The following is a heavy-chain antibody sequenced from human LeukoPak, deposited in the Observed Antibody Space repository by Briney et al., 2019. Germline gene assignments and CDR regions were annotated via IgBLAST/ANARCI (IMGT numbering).Heavy chain of an antibody. V-gene: IGHV6-1*01. CDR1: GDSVSSNSAA. Sequence: SQTLSLTCAISGDSVSSNSAAWNWIRQSPSRGLEWLGRTYYRSKWYNDYAVSVKSRITINPDTSKNQFSLQLNSVTPEDTAVHYCARGDYYDSSGYYIGRFYYYYGMDVWGQGTTVTVSS. D-gene: IGHD3-22*01. CDR3: ARGDYYDSSGYYIGRFYYYYGMDV. J-gene: IGHJ6*02. CDR2: TYYRSKWYN.